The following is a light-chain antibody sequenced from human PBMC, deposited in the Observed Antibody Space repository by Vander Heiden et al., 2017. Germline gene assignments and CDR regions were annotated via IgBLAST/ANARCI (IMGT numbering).Light chain of an antibody. V-gene: IGLV3-19*01. CDR2: GKN. J-gene: IGLJ2*01. Sequence: SELTQDPAVSVALGQTVRITRPADSLRSYYASWYQQKPGQAPVLVIYGKNNRPSGIPDRFSGSSSGNTASLTITGAQAEDEADYYCNSRDSSGNHLVFGGGTKLTVL. CDR3: NSRDSSGNHLV. CDR1: SLRSYY.